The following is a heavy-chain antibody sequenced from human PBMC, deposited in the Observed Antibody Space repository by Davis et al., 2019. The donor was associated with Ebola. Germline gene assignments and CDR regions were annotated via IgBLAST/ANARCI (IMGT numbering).Heavy chain of an antibody. V-gene: IGHV4-59*01. J-gene: IGHJ4*01. D-gene: IGHD3-22*01. Sequence: MPSETLSLTCTVSGGSISDYYWSWIRQSPGKGLEWIGNIFYSGSSSYSGSTNYHSSLKSRIFISVDTSKNQFSLKLSSVTAADTAVYYCASGYYDGRGYSSPAHFAYWGHGSLVTVSS. CDR1: GGSISDYY. CDR3: ASGYYDGRGYSSPAHFAY. CDR2: IFYSGSSSYSGST.